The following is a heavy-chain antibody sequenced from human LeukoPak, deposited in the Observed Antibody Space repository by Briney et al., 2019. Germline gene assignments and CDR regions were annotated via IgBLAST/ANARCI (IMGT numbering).Heavy chain of an antibody. V-gene: IGHV3-21*01. J-gene: IGHJ4*02. D-gene: IGHD3-22*01. CDR3: ARTPGSGYYYYFDY. CDR2: ISSSSSYI. CDR1: GFTFSSYS. Sequence: GGSLRLSCAASGFTFSSYSMNWVRQAPGKGLEWVSSISSSSSYIYYADSVKGRFTISRDNAKNSLYLQMNSLRAEDTAVYYCARTPGSGYYYYFDYWGQGTLVTVSS.